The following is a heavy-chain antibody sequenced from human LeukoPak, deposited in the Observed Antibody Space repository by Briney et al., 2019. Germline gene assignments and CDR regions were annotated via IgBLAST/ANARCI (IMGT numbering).Heavy chain of an antibody. CDR2: IYSGGTT. D-gene: IGHD1-26*01. J-gene: IGHJ4*02. Sequence: GGSLRLSCAASGFSVSSNYMSWVRQAPGKGLEWVSIIYSGGTTYYADSVKGRFTVSRDNSKNTLYLQMNSLRAEDTAVYYCARDSYSGSYPTSYYFDYWGQGTLVTVSS. V-gene: IGHV3-53*01. CDR3: ARDSYSGSYPTSYYFDY. CDR1: GFSVSSNY.